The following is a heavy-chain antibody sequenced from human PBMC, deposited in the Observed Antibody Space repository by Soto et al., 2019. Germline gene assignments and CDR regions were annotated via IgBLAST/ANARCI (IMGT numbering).Heavy chain of an antibody. Sequence: PGGSLRLSCAASGFTFSSYWMRWVRQAPGKGLEWVANIKQDGSEKYYVDSVKGRFTISRDNAKNSLYLQMNSLRAEDTAVYYCARDPSIVLVPAATYYYYYGMDVWGQGT. D-gene: IGHD2-2*01. CDR2: IKQDGSEK. CDR3: ARDPSIVLVPAATYYYYYGMDV. J-gene: IGHJ6*02. CDR1: GFTFSSYW. V-gene: IGHV3-7*01.